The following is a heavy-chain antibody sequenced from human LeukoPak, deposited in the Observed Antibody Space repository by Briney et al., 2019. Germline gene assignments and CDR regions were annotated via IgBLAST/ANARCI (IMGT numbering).Heavy chain of an antibody. V-gene: IGHV3-30*18. Sequence: PGRSQRLPCAASGLTFSSYGMHWVRHAPGKGLEWVAVISYDGSNKYYTDSVKGRFTISRDNSKNTLYLQMNSLRAEDTAVYYCAKEKRYYDSIRAAFYIWGQGTMVTVSS. J-gene: IGHJ3*02. CDR1: GLTFSSYG. CDR3: AKEKRYYDSIRAAFYI. CDR2: ISYDGSNK. D-gene: IGHD3-22*01.